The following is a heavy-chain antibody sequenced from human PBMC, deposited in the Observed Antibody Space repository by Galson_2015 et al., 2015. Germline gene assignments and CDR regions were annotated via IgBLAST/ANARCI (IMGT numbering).Heavy chain of an antibody. CDR2: IYYSGST. Sequence: LFLTCTVSGGSISSSSYYWGWIRQPPGKGLEWIGGIYYSGSTFYNPSLKSRVTISVDTSMNQFSLKLSSVTAADTAVYYCASYINDFWTSSPGWFDPWGQGTLVTVSS. V-gene: IGHV4-39*01. CDR3: ASYINDFWTSSPGWFDP. J-gene: IGHJ5*02. D-gene: IGHD3/OR15-3a*01. CDR1: GGSISSSSYY.